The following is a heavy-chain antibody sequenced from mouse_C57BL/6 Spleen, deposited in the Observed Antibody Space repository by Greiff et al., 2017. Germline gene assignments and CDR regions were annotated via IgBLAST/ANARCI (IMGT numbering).Heavy chain of an antibody. CDR2: IDPSDSET. D-gene: IGHD1-1*01. CDR3: ARRGYGSSYGDD. Sequence: QVQLQQPGAELVRPGSSVKLSCKASGYTFTSYWMHWVKQRPIQGLEWIGNIDPSDSETHYNQKFKDKATLTVDKSSRTDYMQLSSLTSEDSAVDDCARRGYGSSYGDDWGQGTTLTVSS. CDR1: GYTFTSYW. J-gene: IGHJ2*01. V-gene: IGHV1-52*01.